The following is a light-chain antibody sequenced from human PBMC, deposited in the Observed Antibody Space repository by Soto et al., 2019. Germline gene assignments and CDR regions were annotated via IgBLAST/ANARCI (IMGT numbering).Light chain of an antibody. CDR3: QSYDSSLTGWV. J-gene: IGLJ1*01. V-gene: IGLV1-40*01. CDR2: DYN. Sequence: QSALTQPPSVSGAPGHRVTISCAGSSSNIGANYAVHWYQQLPGTAPKLLIYDYNKRPSGVPDRFSGSKSGTSASLAIPGLQAEDEADYYCQSYDSSLTGWVFGTGTKVTVL. CDR1: SSNIGANYA.